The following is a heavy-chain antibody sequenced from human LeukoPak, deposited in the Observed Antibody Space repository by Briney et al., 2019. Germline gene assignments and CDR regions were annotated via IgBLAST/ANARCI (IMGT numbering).Heavy chain of an antibody. CDR1: GGTFNSYA. D-gene: IGHD2-2*01. CDR2: IIPIFGTA. J-gene: IGHJ6*02. CDR3: ARIGCSSTSCYDYYYYGMDV. V-gene: IGHV1-69*13. Sequence: SVKVSCTASGGTFNSYAISWVRQAPGQGLEWMGGIIPIFGTANYAQKFQGRVTITADESTSTAYMELSSLRSEDTAVYYCARIGCSSTSCYDYYYYGMDVWGQGTTVTVSS.